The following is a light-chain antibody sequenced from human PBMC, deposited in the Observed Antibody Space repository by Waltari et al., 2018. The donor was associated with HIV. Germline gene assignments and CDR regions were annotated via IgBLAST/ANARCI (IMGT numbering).Light chain of an antibody. CDR1: QSIIGN. V-gene: IGKV3D-15*01. CDR3: QQYNNWPQT. J-gene: IGKJ2*01. CDR2: GAS. Sequence: EIVMTQSPATLSVSPGERATLSCRASQSIIGNLAWYQQKTGQAPRLLIYGASTRATRIPARFSGSGSGTEFTLTISSLQSEDFAVYYCQQYNNWPQTFGQGTKLEIK.